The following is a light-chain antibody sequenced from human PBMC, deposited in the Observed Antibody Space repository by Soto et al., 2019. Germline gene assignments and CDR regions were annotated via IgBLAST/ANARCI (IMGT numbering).Light chain of an antibody. V-gene: IGKV3-20*01. CDR1: QSVSSSY. CDR2: GAS. CDR3: QQYGSSPLT. Sequence: EIVLTQSPGTLSLSPGERATLSCRASQSVSSSYLAWYQQKPGQAPRLLIYGASSRATGIPDRLSGSGSGTDFTLTISRLEPEDVAAYYCQQYGSSPLTFGQGTKVEIK. J-gene: IGKJ1*01.